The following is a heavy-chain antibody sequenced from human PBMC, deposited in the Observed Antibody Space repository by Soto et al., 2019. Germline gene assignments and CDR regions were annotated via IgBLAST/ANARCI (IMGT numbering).Heavy chain of an antibody. CDR1: GGSISGSSYY. CDR2: IYYRVST. CDR3: AEGYCSGGSCYTIFDY. J-gene: IGHJ4*02. D-gene: IGHD2-15*01. V-gene: IGHV4-39*01. Sequence: QLHLQESGPGLVKPSETLSLTCTVSGGSISGSSYYWGWIRQHPGKGLEWIGSIYYRVSTYYNPSHKSRVNISVATSKNQFPLKLSSVTDADTAVYYCAEGYCSGGSCYTIFDYWGQGTLVTVSS.